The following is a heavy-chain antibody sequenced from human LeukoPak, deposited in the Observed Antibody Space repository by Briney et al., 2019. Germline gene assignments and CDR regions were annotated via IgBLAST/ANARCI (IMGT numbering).Heavy chain of an antibody. CDR1: GVTVSNNY. J-gene: IGHJ4*02. D-gene: IGHD1-26*01. CDR3: ARGIMGGLAFDY. CDR2: IYSGGST. Sequence: PGGSLRLSCAASGVTVSNNYMNWVRQAPGKGLEWVSVIYSGGSTYYADSVKGRFTISRDNSKNTLYLQMNSLRTEDTAVYYCARGIMGGLAFDYWGQGTLVTVSS. V-gene: IGHV3-53*01.